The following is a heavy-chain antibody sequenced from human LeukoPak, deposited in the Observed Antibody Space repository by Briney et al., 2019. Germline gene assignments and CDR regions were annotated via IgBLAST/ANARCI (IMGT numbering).Heavy chain of an antibody. CDR3: ARHLSPGSSGSPFDY. V-gene: IGHV5-51*01. D-gene: IGHD3-10*01. Sequence: GESLKFSCKGSGYSFTTYWIGWVRQMPGKGLEWMGIIYPGDSDTRYSPSFQGQVTISADKSISTSYLQWSSLKASDTAIYYCARHLSPGSSGSPFDYWGQGTLVTVPS. CDR2: IYPGDSDT. J-gene: IGHJ4*02. CDR1: GYSFTTYW.